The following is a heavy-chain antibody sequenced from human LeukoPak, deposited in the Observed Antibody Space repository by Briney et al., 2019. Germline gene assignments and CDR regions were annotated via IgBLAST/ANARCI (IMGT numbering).Heavy chain of an antibody. CDR1: GGTFSSHA. Sequence: SVKVSCKASGGTFSSHAISGVRQAPGQGLEWMGGINPIFHTPTYAKKFQGRFTITKDESMSTASMDLSSLISDDTAVYYCARGRTTGEFDYWGQGTLVTVSS. J-gene: IGHJ4*02. D-gene: IGHD4-11*01. V-gene: IGHV1-69*05. CDR2: INPIFHTP. CDR3: ARGRTTGEFDY.